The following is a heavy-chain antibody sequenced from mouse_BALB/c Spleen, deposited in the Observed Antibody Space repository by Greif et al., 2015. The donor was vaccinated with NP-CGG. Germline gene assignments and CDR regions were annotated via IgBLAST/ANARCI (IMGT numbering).Heavy chain of an antibody. CDR1: GYAFSSSW. D-gene: IGHD1-1*01. CDR2: IYPGDGDT. V-gene: IGHV1-82*01. J-gene: IGHJ2*01. Sequence: QVQLQQSGPELVKPGASVKISCKASGYAFSSSWMNWVKQRPGQGLEWIGRIYPGDGDTNYNGKFEGKATLTADKSSSTAYMQLSSLTSVDSAVYFCARDYRGSREGYFDYWGQGTTLTVSS. CDR3: ARDYRGSREGYFDY.